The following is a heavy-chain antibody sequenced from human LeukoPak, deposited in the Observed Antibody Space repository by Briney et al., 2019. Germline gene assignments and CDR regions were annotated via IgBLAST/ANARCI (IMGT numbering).Heavy chain of an antibody. CDR2: INPSGGSA. CDR3: ARVRSLVGATSY. D-gene: IGHD1-26*01. J-gene: IGHJ4*02. Sequence: ASVKVSCKASGYTFTSYYIHWVRQAPGQGLEWMGIINPSGGSATYAQKFQGRVTLTRDMSTSTVYMELSSLKSDDTAMYYCARVRSLVGATSYWGQGTLVTVSS. CDR1: GYTFTSYY. V-gene: IGHV1-46*01.